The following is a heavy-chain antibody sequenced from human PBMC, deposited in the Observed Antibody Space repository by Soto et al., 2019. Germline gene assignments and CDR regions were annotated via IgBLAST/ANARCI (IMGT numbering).Heavy chain of an antibody. CDR3: AKDLGRGAAGNAFYFDY. D-gene: IGHD6-13*01. V-gene: IGHV3-30*18. CDR1: GFTFSSYG. J-gene: IGHJ4*02. CDR2: ISYDGSNK. Sequence: GGSLRLSCAASGFTFSSYGMHWVRQAPGKGLEWVAVISYDGSNKYYADSVKGRFTISRDNSKNTLYLQMNSLRAEDTAVYYCAKDLGRGAAGNAFYFDYWGQGTLVTVSS.